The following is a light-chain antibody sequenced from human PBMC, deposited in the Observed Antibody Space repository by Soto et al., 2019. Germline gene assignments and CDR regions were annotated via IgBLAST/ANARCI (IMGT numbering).Light chain of an antibody. CDR3: QHYDTYSPMWT. CDR2: EAF. CDR1: QSINW. V-gene: IGKV1-5*03. J-gene: IGKJ1*01. Sequence: DIQLAQSPSTLSASVGDRITITCRATQSINWLAWYQQKPGKAPKLLIFEAFRLESGVPSRFSGSGSGTEFTLTISSLQPDDFGTYYCQHYDTYSPMWTFGQGTKVDVK.